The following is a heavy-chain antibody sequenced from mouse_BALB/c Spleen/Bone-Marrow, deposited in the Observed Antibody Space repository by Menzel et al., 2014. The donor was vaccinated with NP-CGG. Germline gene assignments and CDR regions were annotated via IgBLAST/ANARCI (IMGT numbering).Heavy chain of an antibody. Sequence: LVKTGASVKISSKAAEYSFTNYYMHRVKQTHSKSLEWIVYISCYNGATSYNQKFKCKATFTVETSSSTDDMQYGSQTSEDCAVYYWSRAVGIYYYCSSYTLDYFGDGTPV. CDR2: ISCYNGAT. J-gene: IGHJ4*01. CDR3: SRAVGIYYYCSSYTLDY. CDR1: EYSFTNYY. V-gene: IGHV1S34*01. D-gene: IGHD1-1*01.